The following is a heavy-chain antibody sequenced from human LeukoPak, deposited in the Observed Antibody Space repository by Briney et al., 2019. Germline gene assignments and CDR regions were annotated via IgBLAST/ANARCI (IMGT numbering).Heavy chain of an antibody. J-gene: IGHJ4*02. V-gene: IGHV1-2*02. Sequence: ASVKVSCKASGYTLTGYYVHWVRQAPGQGLEWMGWINPNSGVTNYAQKFQGRVTLTRDTSISTADMELSRLRSDDTAVYYCSSTRPRGTYYFDYWGQGSLVTVSS. CDR3: SSTRPRGTYYFDY. CDR1: GYTLTGYY. CDR2: INPNSGVT. D-gene: IGHD3-16*01.